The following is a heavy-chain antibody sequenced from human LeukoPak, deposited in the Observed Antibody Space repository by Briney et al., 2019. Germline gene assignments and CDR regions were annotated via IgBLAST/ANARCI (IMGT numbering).Heavy chain of an antibody. CDR2: IYYSGGT. V-gene: IGHV4-31*03. CDR3: ARLDILTAANFDP. Sequence: SETLSLTCTVSGGSISSGNYYWSWIRQHPGKGLEWIGYIYYSGGTQYNPSLKSRFTISVDTSKNQFSLRLSSVTAADTAVYYCARLDILTAANFDPWGQGTLVTVSS. CDR1: GGSISSGNYY. D-gene: IGHD3-9*01. J-gene: IGHJ5*02.